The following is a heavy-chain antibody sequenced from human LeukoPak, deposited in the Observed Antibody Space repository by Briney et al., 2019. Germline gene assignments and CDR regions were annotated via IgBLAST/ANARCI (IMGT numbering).Heavy chain of an antibody. CDR1: GFTFSSYA. J-gene: IGHJ5*02. V-gene: IGHV3-23*01. Sequence: GGSLRLSCAASGFTFSSYAMSWVRQAPGKGLEWASAISGSGGSTYYADSVKGRFTISRDNAKNSLYLQMNSLRAEDTAVYYCARPAGAGWFDPWGQGTLVTVSS. CDR3: ARPAGAGWFDP. D-gene: IGHD2-2*01. CDR2: ISGSGGST.